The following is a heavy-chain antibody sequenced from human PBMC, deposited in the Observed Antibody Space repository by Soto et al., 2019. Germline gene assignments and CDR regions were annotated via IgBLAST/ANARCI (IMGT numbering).Heavy chain of an antibody. J-gene: IGHJ4*02. CDR1: GFSLITDGVG. D-gene: IGHD2-21*02. Sequence: QISLKESVPTLVKPTQTLALTCTISGFSLITDGVGVGWFCQPPGQSLEDLRIIFWDGDERYSPLLRCRLAMTKDTSRNQVILIMTNMDPVDTATYFWAHSLRRPSCSGGDCYFFDHWGQGTLVTVSS. CDR3: AHSLRRPSCSGGDCYFFDH. CDR2: IFWDGDE. V-gene: IGHV2-5*02.